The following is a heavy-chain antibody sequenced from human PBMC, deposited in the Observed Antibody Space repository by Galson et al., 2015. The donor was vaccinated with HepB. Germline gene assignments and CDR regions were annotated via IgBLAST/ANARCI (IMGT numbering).Heavy chain of an antibody. Sequence: PALVKPTQPLTLTCTFSGFSLSTSEEGVGVAWIRQPPGKALEWLALIYWDDDQRYSPSLKNRLTFTKDSSQAQVVLIMTRMDPMDTATYYCAHIRDSASVRFDSWGQGAQVTVSS. J-gene: IGHJ4*02. CDR3: AHIRDSASVRFDS. CDR1: GFSLSTSEEG. D-gene: IGHD4-17*01. CDR2: IYWDDDQ. V-gene: IGHV2-5*02.